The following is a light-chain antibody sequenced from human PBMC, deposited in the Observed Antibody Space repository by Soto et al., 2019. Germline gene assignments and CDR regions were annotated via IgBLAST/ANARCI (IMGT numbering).Light chain of an antibody. Sequence: QSALTQPPSASGSPGQSVAISCTGTSSDVGRYNYVSWYQQHPGKAPKLMIYEVSKRPSGVPDRFSGSKSGNTASLTVSGIQAEDEGDYYCSSFAGSNYVFGTGTKLTVL. CDR1: SSDVGRYNY. V-gene: IGLV2-8*01. J-gene: IGLJ1*01. CDR3: SSFAGSNYV. CDR2: EVS.